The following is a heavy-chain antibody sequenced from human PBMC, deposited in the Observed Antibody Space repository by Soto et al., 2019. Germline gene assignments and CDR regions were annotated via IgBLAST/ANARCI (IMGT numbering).Heavy chain of an antibody. CDR3: ARPVSPRSYYYGLDV. J-gene: IGHJ6*02. CDR1: GYSFTSYY. V-gene: IGHV5-51*01. Sequence: GESLKISCKTSGYSFTSYYIAWVRQMPGKGLEWIGFIYPGDSNARYSPSFQGQVYISVDRSIITAYLQWDSLRASDTATYYCARPVSPRSYYYGLDVWGQGTSVTVSS. D-gene: IGHD6-6*01. CDR2: IYPGDSNA.